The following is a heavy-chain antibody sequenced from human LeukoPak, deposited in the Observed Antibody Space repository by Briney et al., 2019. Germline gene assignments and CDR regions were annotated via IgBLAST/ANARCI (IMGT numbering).Heavy chain of an antibody. CDR3: ARDIRPGYYYYYMDV. J-gene: IGHJ6*03. Sequence: ASVKVSCKASGYTFTDYYMHWVRQAPGQGLEWMGWINPNSGDTNYAQKFQGRVTMTRDTSISTAYMELSRLRSDDTAVYYCARDIRPGYYYYYMDVWGKGTTVTVSS. CDR2: INPNSGDT. V-gene: IGHV1-2*02. CDR1: GYTFTDYY.